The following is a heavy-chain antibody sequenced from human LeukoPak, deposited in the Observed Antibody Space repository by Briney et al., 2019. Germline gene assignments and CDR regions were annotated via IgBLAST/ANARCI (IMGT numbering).Heavy chain of an antibody. CDR1: GGSFSGYY. V-gene: IGHV4-34*01. J-gene: IGHJ4*02. CDR3: ARGGPTYSSSWYYFDY. D-gene: IGHD6-13*01. Sequence: SETLSLTCAVYGGSFSGYYWSWIRQPPGKGLEWIGEINHSGSTNYNPSLKSRVTISVDTSKNQFSLKLSSVTAADTAVYYCARGGPTYSSSWYYFDYWGQGTLVTVSS. CDR2: INHSGST.